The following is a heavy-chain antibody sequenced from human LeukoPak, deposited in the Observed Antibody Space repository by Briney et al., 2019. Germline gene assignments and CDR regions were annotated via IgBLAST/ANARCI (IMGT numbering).Heavy chain of an antibody. Sequence: ASVKVSCKASGYTFTSYDINWVRQATGQGLEWMGWINPNSGGTNYAQKFQGRVTMTRDTSISTAYMELSRLRSDDTAVYYCARESAVGEYYAFDIWGQGTMVTVSS. CDR2: INPNSGGT. CDR1: GYTFTSYD. J-gene: IGHJ3*02. V-gene: IGHV1-2*02. D-gene: IGHD3-16*01. CDR3: ARESAVGEYYAFDI.